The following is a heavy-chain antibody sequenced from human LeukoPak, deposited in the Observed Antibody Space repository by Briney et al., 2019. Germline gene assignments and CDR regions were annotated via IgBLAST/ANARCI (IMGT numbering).Heavy chain of an antibody. CDR2: ISGSGGST. CDR3: ARVFFFRGVHVFDAFDI. Sequence: GGSLRLSCAASGFTFSSYAMSWVRQAPGKGLEWVSAISGSGGSTYYADSVKGRFTISRDNSKNTLYLQMNSLRAEDTAVYYCARVFFFRGVHVFDAFDIWGQGTMVTVSS. J-gene: IGHJ3*02. D-gene: IGHD1-1*01. V-gene: IGHV3-23*01. CDR1: GFTFSSYA.